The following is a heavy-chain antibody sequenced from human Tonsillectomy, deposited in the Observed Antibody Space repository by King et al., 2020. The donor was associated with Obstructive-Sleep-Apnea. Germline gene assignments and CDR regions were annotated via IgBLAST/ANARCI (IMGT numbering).Heavy chain of an antibody. J-gene: IGHJ3*02. Sequence: VQLVESGGGLVQPGGSLRLSCASSGFILSRYSMNGVRQAPGKGLEWVSYIGIRGNDINPADSVRGRFTISRDNAKNSLYLQMYSLRVEDTAVYYCARDSGWAFDIWGQGTMVTVS. V-gene: IGHV3-48*04. CDR2: IGIRGNDI. CDR3: ARDSGWAFDI. CDR1: GFILSRYS. D-gene: IGHD3-10*01.